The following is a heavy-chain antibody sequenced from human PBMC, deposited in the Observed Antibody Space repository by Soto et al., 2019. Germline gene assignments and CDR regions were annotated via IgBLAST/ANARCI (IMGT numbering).Heavy chain of an antibody. CDR1: GCSISGGDIH. J-gene: IGHJ4*02. V-gene: IGHV4-31*03. CDR3: AKGHSSATSLDS. CDR2: IYYSGST. Sequence: SETLSLTFTFSGCSISGGDIHWTWIRQHPGKGLEWIGYIYYSGSTYYNPSLKSRVTISVDTSENQFSLKLSSVTAADTAVYYCAKGHSSATSLDSWGQGILVTV. D-gene: IGHD6-25*01.